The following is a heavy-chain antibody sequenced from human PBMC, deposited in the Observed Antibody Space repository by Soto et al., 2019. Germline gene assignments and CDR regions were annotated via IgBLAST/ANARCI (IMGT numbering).Heavy chain of an antibody. D-gene: IGHD3-9*01. CDR3: ARGYDILTGPLDY. V-gene: IGHV4-39*01. J-gene: IGHJ4*02. CDR2: IYYSGST. Sequence: SETLPLTCTVSGGSITSSIFYWGWIRQPPGKGLEWIGIIYYSGSTYYNPSLKSRVTISVDTSKSQFSLNLNSVTAADTAVYYCARGYDILTGPLDYWGPGTLVTVSS. CDR1: GGSITSSIFY.